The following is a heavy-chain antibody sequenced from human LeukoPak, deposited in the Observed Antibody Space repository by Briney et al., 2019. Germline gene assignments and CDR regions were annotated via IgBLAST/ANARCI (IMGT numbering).Heavy chain of an antibody. CDR2: IANGGSEV. J-gene: IGHJ4*02. Sequence: GGSLRLSCVVSGFTFSSHGMHWVRQAPGKGLEWVAWVAVIANGGSEVAYADSVKGRFTISRDNSKNTVDLRMNSLKTEDTAVYYCSRDLIGGLSYDHWGQGTLVAVSS. D-gene: IGHD3-16*01. CDR1: GFTFSSHG. V-gene: IGHV3-30*06. CDR3: SRDLIGGLSYDH.